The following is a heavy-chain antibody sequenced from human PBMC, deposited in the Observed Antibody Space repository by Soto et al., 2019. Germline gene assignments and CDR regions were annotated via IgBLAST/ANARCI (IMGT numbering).Heavy chain of an antibody. J-gene: IGHJ3*01. CDR3: ATFPPEGRTATSRGDDAFAL. V-gene: IGHV4-34*02. Sequence: QLHLEQRDAGLLKPSETLSLTCDVYNRSFSGYYWGWLRQAPGKGLEWIVDINLSGSPNYNPSLPSRVSVSVDTSKSHFSLRLSSVTAADTAVYYCATFPPEGRTATSRGDDAFALWGQGTLVTVSS. CDR2: INLSGSP. D-gene: IGHD3-10*01. CDR1: NRSFSGYY.